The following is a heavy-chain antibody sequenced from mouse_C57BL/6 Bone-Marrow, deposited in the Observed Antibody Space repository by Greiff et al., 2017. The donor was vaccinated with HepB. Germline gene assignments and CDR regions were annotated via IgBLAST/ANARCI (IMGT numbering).Heavy chain of an antibody. CDR2: IDPANGNT. J-gene: IGHJ2*01. CDR3: ARGLGKDY. Sequence: EVQLVESGAELVKPGASVKLSCTASGFNIKDTYMNWVKQRPEQGLEWIGRIDPANGNTKYDPKFQGKATITADTSSNTAYLQLSRLTSEDTAVYYCARGLGKDYWGQGTTLTVSS. D-gene: IGHD4-1*01. CDR1: GFNIKDTY. V-gene: IGHV14-3*02.